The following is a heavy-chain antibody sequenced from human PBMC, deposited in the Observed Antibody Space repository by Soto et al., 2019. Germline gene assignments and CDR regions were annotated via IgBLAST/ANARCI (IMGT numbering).Heavy chain of an antibody. CDR3: AKIRRDYTLDGFAI. CDR2: IYPGDSDT. CDR1: GYRFTNYW. Sequence: PGESLKISCKGSGYRFTNYWIGWVRQMPGKGLEWMGIIYPGDSDTRYGPSSQGQVTISADRSISTAYLQWSSLKASATAMYYCAKIRRDYTLDGFAIWGQGTMVTVSS. V-gene: IGHV5-51*01. J-gene: IGHJ3*02. D-gene: IGHD4-17*01.